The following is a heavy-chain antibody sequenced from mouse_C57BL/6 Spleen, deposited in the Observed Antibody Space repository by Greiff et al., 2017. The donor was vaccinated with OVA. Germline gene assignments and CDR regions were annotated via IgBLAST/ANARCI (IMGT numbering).Heavy chain of an antibody. J-gene: IGHJ4*01. Sequence: QVQLQQSGAELARPGASVKLSCKASGYTFTSYGISWVKQRTGQGLEWIGEIYPRSGNTYYNEKFKGKATLTADKSSSTAYMELRSLTSEDSAVYYCARMGTVVATLDYYAMAYWGQGTSVTVSS. D-gene: IGHD1-1*01. CDR1: GYTFTSYG. CDR3: ARMGTVVATLDYYAMAY. CDR2: IYPRSGNT. V-gene: IGHV1-81*01.